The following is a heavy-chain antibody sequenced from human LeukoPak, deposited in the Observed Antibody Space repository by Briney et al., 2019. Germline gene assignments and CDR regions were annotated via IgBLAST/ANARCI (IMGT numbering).Heavy chain of an antibody. Sequence: GGSLRLSCAASGFTFSSYSMNWVRQAPGKGLEWVSSISSSSSYIYYADSVKGRFTISRVNAKNSLYLQMNSLRAEDTAVYYCARALLGAFDIWGQGTMVTVSS. CDR2: ISSSSSYI. CDR3: ARALLGAFDI. J-gene: IGHJ3*02. V-gene: IGHV3-21*01. CDR1: GFTFSSYS. D-gene: IGHD1-26*01.